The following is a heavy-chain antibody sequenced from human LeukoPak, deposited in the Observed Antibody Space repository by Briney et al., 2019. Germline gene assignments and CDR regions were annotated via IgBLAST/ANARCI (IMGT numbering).Heavy chain of an antibody. J-gene: IGHJ4*02. CDR2: IFIGSGNT. D-gene: IGHD5-12*01. Sequence: SVNVSCKASRFTFTRSTLQSVRQARGQHLEWIGWIFIGSGNTNYVQKFQERVTITRDMSTSTAYIELNSLRSGDTAVYDCAADGEDGYDSFVVGDRFDGWGQGTLVTVSS. CDR1: RFTFTRST. CDR3: AADGEDGYDSFVVGDRFDG. V-gene: IGHV1-58*01.